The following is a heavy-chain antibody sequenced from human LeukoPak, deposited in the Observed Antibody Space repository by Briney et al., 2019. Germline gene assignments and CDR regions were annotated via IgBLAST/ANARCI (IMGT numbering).Heavy chain of an antibody. CDR2: IYSGGST. CDR3: ASGYSGYDPRSRPDY. CDR1: GFTVSSNY. J-gene: IGHJ4*02. D-gene: IGHD5-12*01. V-gene: IGHV3-66*01. Sequence: PGGSLRLSCAASGFTVSSNYMSWVRQAPGKGLEWVSVIYSGGSTYYADSVKGRFTISRDNSKNTLYLQMNSLRAEDTAVYYCASGYSGYDPRSRPDYWGQGTLVTVSS.